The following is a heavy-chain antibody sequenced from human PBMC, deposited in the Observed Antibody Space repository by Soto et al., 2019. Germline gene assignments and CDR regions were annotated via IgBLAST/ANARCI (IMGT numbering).Heavy chain of an antibody. CDR1: GFTFDDYA. CDR2: ISWNSGSI. V-gene: IGHV3-9*01. Sequence: EVQLVESGGGLVQPGRSLRLSCAASGFTFDDYAMHWVRQAPGKGLEWVSGISWNSGSIGYADSVKGRFTISRDNAKNSLYLQMNSLRAEDTALYYCAKDSDILTGYYHHLQGVPTGFDIWGQGTMVTVSS. CDR3: AKDSDILTGYYHHLQGVPTGFDI. J-gene: IGHJ3*02. D-gene: IGHD3-9*01.